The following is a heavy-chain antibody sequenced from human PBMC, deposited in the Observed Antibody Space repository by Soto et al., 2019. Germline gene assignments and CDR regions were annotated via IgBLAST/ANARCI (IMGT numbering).Heavy chain of an antibody. J-gene: IGHJ6*02. CDR1: GFTFSSYG. CDR3: AMEGPLYSYYYGMDF. Sequence: QVQLVESGGGVVQPGSSLRLSCAASGFTFSSYGMHWVRQAPGKGLEWVAVIWYEGSNKYYVYSVKGRFTISRDNSKNTLDLQMNSLRGEDTAVYYCAMEGPLYSYYYGMDFWGQGTTVTVSS. V-gene: IGHV3-33*01. D-gene: IGHD3-3*01. CDR2: IWYEGSNK.